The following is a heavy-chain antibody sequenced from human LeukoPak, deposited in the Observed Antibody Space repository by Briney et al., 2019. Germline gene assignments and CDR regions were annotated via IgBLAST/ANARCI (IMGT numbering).Heavy chain of an antibody. J-gene: IGHJ6*03. D-gene: IGHD1-26*01. Sequence: PGGSLRLSCAASEFTVGSNYMNWVRHAPKKGREWVSVIYSGGSTYYADSVKGRFTISRDNSKNTLYLQMNSLSAEDTAVYYCARVLGQYYMRSNYYDYMDVWGKGTTVTVSS. CDR2: IYSGGST. CDR3: ARVLGQYYMRSNYYDYMDV. V-gene: IGHV3-53*01. CDR1: EFTVGSNY.